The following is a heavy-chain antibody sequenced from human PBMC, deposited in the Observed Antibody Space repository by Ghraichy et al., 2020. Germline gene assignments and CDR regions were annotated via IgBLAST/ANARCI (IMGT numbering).Heavy chain of an antibody. CDR1: GGSISSYY. J-gene: IGHJ4*02. CDR2: IYTSGST. V-gene: IGHV4-4*07. CDR3: ARENNYYDSSGYSLIDY. D-gene: IGHD3-22*01. Sequence: SETLSLTCTVSGGSISSYYWSWIRQPAGKGLEWIGRIYTSGSTNYNPSLKSRVTMSVDTSKNQFSLKLSSVTAADTAVYYCARENNYYDSSGYSLIDYWGQGTLVTVSS.